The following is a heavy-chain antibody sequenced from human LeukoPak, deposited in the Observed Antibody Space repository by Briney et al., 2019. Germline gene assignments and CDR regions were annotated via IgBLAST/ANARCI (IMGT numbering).Heavy chain of an antibody. V-gene: IGHV3-30*02. D-gene: IGHD3-10*01. CDR3: AKVHGFYYILQH. Sequence: GGSLRLSCAASGFTFNNYGMHWVRHVAGKGLEWVAFIRYDGSKDYYADSVKGRFTISRDNSKNTLYLQMSSLRPDDTAVYYCAKVHGFYYILQHWGQGTLVTVST. J-gene: IGHJ1*01. CDR2: IRYDGSKD. CDR1: GFTFNNYG.